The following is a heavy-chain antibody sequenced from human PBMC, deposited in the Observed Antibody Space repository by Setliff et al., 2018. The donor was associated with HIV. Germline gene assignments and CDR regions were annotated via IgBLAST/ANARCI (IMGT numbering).Heavy chain of an antibody. CDR1: GYTFIDYF. CDR3: ATQVNYDSSGYGYFQH. V-gene: IGHV1-2*02. D-gene: IGHD3-22*01. J-gene: IGHJ1*01. CDR2: ISPDNGDT. Sequence: ASVKVSCKASGYTFIDYFIHWVRQAPGQGLEWMGWISPDNGDTNIPQRFRGRVTMTRDTSINTAYMEMNSLRAEDTAVYYCATQVNYDSSGYGYFQHWGQGTLVTVSS.